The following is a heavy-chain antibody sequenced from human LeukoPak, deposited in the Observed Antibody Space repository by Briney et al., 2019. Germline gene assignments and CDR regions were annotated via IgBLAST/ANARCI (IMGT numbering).Heavy chain of an antibody. CDR2: ISWNSGSI. Sequence: GGSLRLPCAASGFTFDDYAMHWVRQAPGKGLEWVSGISWNSGSIGYADSVKGRFTISRDNAKNSLYLQMNSLRAEDTALYYCAKGPNYYDSPDYWGQGTLVTVSS. J-gene: IGHJ4*02. V-gene: IGHV3-9*01. CDR1: GFTFDDYA. D-gene: IGHD3-22*01. CDR3: AKGPNYYDSPDY.